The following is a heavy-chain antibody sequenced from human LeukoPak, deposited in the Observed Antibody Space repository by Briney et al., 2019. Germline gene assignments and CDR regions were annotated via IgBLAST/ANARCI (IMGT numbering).Heavy chain of an antibody. J-gene: IGHJ3*02. CDR2: ISYDGSNK. CDR1: GFTFSSYG. V-gene: IGHV3-30*18. CDR3: ANPTVVTLGKDAFDI. Sequence: GGSLRLSCAASGFTFSSYGMHWVRQALGKGLEWVAVISYDGSNKYYADSVKGRFTISRDNSKNTLYLQMNSLRAEDTAVYYCANPTVVTLGKDAFDIWGQGTMVTVS. D-gene: IGHD4-23*01.